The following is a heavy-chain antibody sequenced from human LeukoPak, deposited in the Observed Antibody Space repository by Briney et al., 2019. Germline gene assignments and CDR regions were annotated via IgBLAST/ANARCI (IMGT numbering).Heavy chain of an antibody. CDR2: ISAYNGNT. J-gene: IGHJ4*02. Sequence: GASVTVSCKSSGYTFTSYGISWVRQAPGQGLEWMGWISAYNGNTNYAQKLQGRVTITTDTSTSTAYMELRSLRSDDTAVYYCARDVNWNYAYRYYYFDYWGQGTLVTVSS. D-gene: IGHD1-7*01. CDR3: ARDVNWNYAYRYYYFDY. V-gene: IGHV1-18*01. CDR1: GYTFTSYG.